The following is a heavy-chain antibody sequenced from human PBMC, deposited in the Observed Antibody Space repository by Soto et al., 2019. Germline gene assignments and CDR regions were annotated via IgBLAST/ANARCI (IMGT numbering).Heavy chain of an antibody. V-gene: IGHV3-30-3*01. CDR3: ARATVTPNSEGYYYYGMDV. CDR1: GFTFSSYA. CDR2: ISYDGSNK. D-gene: IGHD4-17*01. J-gene: IGHJ6*02. Sequence: GGSLRLSCAASGFTFSSYAMHWVRQAPGKGLEWVAVISYDGSNKYYADSVKGRFTISRDNSKNTLYLQMNSLRAEDTAVYYCARATVTPNSEGYYYYGMDVWGQGTTVTVSS.